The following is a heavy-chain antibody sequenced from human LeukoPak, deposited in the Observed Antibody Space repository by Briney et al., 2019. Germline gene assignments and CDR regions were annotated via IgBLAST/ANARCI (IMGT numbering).Heavy chain of an antibody. J-gene: IGHJ6*02. V-gene: IGHV3-21*01. Sequence: GGSLRLSCEASGFXFSSYSMNWVRQAPGKGLEWVSSISSSSSYIYYADSVKGRFTISRDNAKNSLYLQMNSLRAEDTAVYYCARDANYYYGMDVWGQGTTVTVSS. CDR3: ARDANYYYGMDV. CDR2: ISSSSSYI. CDR1: GFXFSSYS.